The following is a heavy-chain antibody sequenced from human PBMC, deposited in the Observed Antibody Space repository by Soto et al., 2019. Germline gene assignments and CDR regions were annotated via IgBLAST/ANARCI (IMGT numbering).Heavy chain of an antibody. CDR1: DFDFSSYG. J-gene: IGHJ4*02. V-gene: IGHV3-23*01. Sequence: GGSLRLSCAASDFDFSSYGIHWVRQAPGKGLEWVSAISGSGGSTYYADSVKGRFTISRDNSKNTLYLQMNSLRAEDTAVYYCAKEWDSSPPFDYWGQGTLVTVSS. D-gene: IGHD6-13*01. CDR2: ISGSGGST. CDR3: AKEWDSSPPFDY.